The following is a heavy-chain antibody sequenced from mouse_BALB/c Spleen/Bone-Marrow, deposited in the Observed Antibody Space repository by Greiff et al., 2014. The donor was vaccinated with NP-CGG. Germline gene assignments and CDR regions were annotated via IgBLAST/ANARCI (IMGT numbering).Heavy chain of an antibody. J-gene: IGHJ2*01. CDR1: GYTFSSYW. D-gene: IGHD2-3*01. Sequence: VQLQQSGAELMKPGASVKISCKATGYTFSSYWIEWVKQRPGHGLEWIGEILPGSGSSNYNEKLKGKATITADTSSNTAYMQLSSLTSEDSAVYYCTRWGWSFDYWGQGTTLTVSS. CDR2: ILPGSGSS. V-gene: IGHV1-9*01. CDR3: TRWGWSFDY.